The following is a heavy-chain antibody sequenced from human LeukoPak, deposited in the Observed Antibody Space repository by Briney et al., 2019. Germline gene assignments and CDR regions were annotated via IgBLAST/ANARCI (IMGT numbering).Heavy chain of an antibody. CDR2: IWYDGSNK. V-gene: IGHV3-33*01. Sequence: GGSLRLSCAASGFTFSSYGMHWVRQAPGKGLEWVAVIWYDGSNKYYADSVKGRFTISRDNSKNTLYLQMNSLRAEDTAVYYCARGGSGLLWFGAPPYYFDYWGQGTLVTVPS. J-gene: IGHJ4*02. D-gene: IGHD3-10*01. CDR1: GFTFSSYG. CDR3: ARGGSGLLWFGAPPYYFDY.